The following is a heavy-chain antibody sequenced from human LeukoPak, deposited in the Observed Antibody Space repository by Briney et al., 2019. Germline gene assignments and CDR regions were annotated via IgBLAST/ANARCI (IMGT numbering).Heavy chain of an antibody. CDR1: GFTFSSYS. J-gene: IGHJ4*02. CDR2: ISTSSSYI. D-gene: IGHD2-2*01. V-gene: IGHV3-21*01. Sequence: PGGSLRLSCAASGFTFSSYSMNWVRKAPGKGLEWVSSISTSSSYIYYADSVKGRFTISRDNAKNSLYLQMNSLRAEDTAVYYCASERTSWGFDYWGQGTLVTVSS. CDR3: ASERTSWGFDY.